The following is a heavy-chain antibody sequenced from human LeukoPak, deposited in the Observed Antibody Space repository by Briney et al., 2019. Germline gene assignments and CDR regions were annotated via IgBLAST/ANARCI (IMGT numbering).Heavy chain of an antibody. V-gene: IGHV4-38-2*02. Sequence: SETLSLTCTVSGYSISSGYYWGWIRQPPGKGLEWIGNIYHSGSTYYNPSLKSRVTISVDTSKNQFSLKLSSVTAADTAVYYCARGFLNYDYVWGSYRPFDYWGQGTLVTVSS. J-gene: IGHJ4*02. CDR2: IYHSGST. CDR3: ARGFLNYDYVWGSYRPFDY. CDR1: GYSISSGYY. D-gene: IGHD3-16*02.